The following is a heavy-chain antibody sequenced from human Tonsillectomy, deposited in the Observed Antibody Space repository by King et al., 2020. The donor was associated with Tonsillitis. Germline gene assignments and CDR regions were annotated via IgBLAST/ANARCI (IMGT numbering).Heavy chain of an antibody. V-gene: IGHV3-30*03. CDR2: ISFGGRNQ. CDR3: SCIAARFV. J-gene: IGHJ3*01. D-gene: IGHD6-6*01. CDR1: GFSFSTYD. Sequence: VQLVESGGGVVQPGRSLRLSCAASGFSFSTYDMHWVRQAPGKGLEWGAVISFGGRNQYYADSVKGRFTISRDNSKKKLFLQMNSLRVEDTAVYYCSCIAARFVWGQGTMVTVSA.